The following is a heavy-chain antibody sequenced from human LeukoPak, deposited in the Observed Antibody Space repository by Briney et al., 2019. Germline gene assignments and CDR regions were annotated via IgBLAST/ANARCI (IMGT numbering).Heavy chain of an antibody. V-gene: IGHV4-34*01. CDR2: INHSGST. CDR1: GGSFSGYY. J-gene: IGHJ4*02. CDR3: AREDYDTSEIDY. D-gene: IGHD3-22*01. Sequence: SETLSLTCAVYGGSFSGYYWSWIRQPPGKGLEWIEEINHSGSTNYNPSLKSRVTMSVDTSKNQFSLNLSSVTAADTAVYYCAREDYDTSEIDYWGQGTLVTVSS.